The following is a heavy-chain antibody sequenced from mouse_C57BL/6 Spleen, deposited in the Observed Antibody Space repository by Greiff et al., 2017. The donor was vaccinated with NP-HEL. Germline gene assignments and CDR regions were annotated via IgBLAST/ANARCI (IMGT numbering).Heavy chain of an antibody. CDR3: TALWLRRGGYYFDY. D-gene: IGHD2-2*01. CDR1: GFNIKDYY. V-gene: IGHV14-1*01. J-gene: IGHJ2*01. CDR2: IDPEDGDT. Sequence: VQLQQSGAELVRPGASVKLSCTASGFNIKDYYMHWVKQRPEQGLEWIGWIDPEDGDTEYAPKFQGKATMTAATSSNTAYLQLSSLTSEDTAVYCGTALWLRRGGYYFDYWGQGTTLTVSS.